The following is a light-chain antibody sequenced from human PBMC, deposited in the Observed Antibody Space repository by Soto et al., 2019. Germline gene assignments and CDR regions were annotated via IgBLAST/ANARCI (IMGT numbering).Light chain of an antibody. J-gene: IGKJ2*01. CDR2: GAY. V-gene: IGKV3-20*01. CDR3: LQYCGPWFT. Sequence: EIVLTQSPGTLSLSPGEGATLSCRASQSVSNNYLAWYQQKPGQAPRLLIYGAYSRATGIPDQFSVSGSGTDFTLRISRLEPEDVAGYYCLQYCGPWFTFGQGTKLEIK. CDR1: QSVSNNY.